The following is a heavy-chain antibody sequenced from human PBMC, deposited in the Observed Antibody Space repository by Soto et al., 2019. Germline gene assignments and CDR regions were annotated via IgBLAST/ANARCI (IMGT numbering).Heavy chain of an antibody. D-gene: IGHD3-16*01. CDR3: AREGANGFDP. J-gene: IGHJ5*02. CDR1: SGSASSRRDS. V-gene: IGHV6-1*01. CDR2: TYYRSKWYN. Sequence: SQTLSSTCDRSSGSASSRRDSWIWIRQSPSRGLEWLGRTYYRSKWYNDHAVSVKSRITINPDTSKNQFSLQMSSVTPEDTAVYYCAREGANGFDPWGQ.